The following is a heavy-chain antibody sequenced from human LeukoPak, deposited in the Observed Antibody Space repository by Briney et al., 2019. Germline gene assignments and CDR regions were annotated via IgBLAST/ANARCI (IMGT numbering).Heavy chain of an antibody. D-gene: IGHD1-1*01. V-gene: IGHV4-61*01. CDR1: GGPVSSGSYY. Sequence: NPSEPLSLTCTVSGGPVSSGSYYWSWIRQPPGKGLEWMGYIYYSGSTDYSPSLKSRLTISVDTSKSQFSLKLSSVSAADTAVYYCARSNWAEFDYWGQGTLVTVSS. CDR3: ARSNWAEFDY. J-gene: IGHJ4*02. CDR2: IYYSGST.